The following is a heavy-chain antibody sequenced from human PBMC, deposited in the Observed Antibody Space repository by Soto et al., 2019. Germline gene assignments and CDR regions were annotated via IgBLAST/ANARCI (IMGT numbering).Heavy chain of an antibody. CDR3: TRSRGFGGMDV. D-gene: IGHD3-22*01. J-gene: IGHJ6*02. V-gene: IGHV3-23*01. Sequence: GGSLRLSCAASGFTVNSHVMSWVRQAPGKGLEWVSSISGSGDGTYYGDSVKGRFTISRDSSSSTVYLEMKSLRGEDTAVYFCTRSRGFGGMDVWGQGTTVTVSS. CDR1: GFTVNSHV. CDR2: ISGSGDGT.